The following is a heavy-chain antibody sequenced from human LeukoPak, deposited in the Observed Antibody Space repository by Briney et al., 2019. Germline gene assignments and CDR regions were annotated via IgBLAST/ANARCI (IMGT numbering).Heavy chain of an antibody. CDR1: GGSISSSSYY. Sequence: PSETLSLTCTVSGGSISSSSYYWGWIRQPPGKGLEWIGSIYYSGSTYYNPSLKSRVSMSLDTSKNHLSLQLSSVTAADRAVYYCAGGRSGSVSDYWGQGTLVTVSS. CDR3: AGGRSGSVSDY. D-gene: IGHD1-26*01. J-gene: IGHJ4*02. V-gene: IGHV4-39*07. CDR2: IYYSGST.